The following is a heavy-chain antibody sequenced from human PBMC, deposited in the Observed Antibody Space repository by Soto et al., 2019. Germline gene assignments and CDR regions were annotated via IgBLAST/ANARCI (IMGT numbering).Heavy chain of an antibody. CDR3: ARQFQTMVRVDY. CDR1: GVSISSSSYY. Sequence: SETLSLTCTVSGVSISSSSYYWGWIRQPPGKGLEWIGSIHYSGRTYYNPSLKSRVTISVDTSKNQFSLKLSSVTAADTALYYCARQFQTMVRVDYWGQGTLVTVSS. J-gene: IGHJ4*02. V-gene: IGHV4-39*01. D-gene: IGHD3-10*01. CDR2: IHYSGRT.